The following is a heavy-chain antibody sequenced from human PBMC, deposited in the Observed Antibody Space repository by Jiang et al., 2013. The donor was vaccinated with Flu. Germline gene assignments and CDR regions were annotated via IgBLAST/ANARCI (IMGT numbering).Heavy chain of an antibody. Sequence: TFTGYYMHWVRQAPGQGLEWMGWINPNSGGTNYAQKFQGWVTMTRDTSISTAYMELSRLRSDDTAVYYCARAKGGQWLTYYYYYYGMDVWGQGTTVTVSS. CDR2: INPNSGGT. J-gene: IGHJ6*02. D-gene: IGHD6-19*01. CDR1: TFTGYY. V-gene: IGHV1-2*04. CDR3: ARAKGGQWLTYYYYYYGMDV.